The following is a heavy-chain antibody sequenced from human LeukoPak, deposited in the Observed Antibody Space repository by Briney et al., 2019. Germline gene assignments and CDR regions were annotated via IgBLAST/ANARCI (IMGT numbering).Heavy chain of an antibody. CDR2: ISSSSSYI. V-gene: IGHV3-21*01. J-gene: IGHJ3*02. CDR3: ARGESYEDAFDI. Sequence: GGSLRLSCAASGFTFSSCSMNWVRQAPGKGLEWVSSISSSSSYIYYADSVKGRFTISRDNAKNSLYLQMNSLRAEDTAVYYCARGESYEDAFDIWGQGTMVTVSS. D-gene: IGHD5-18*01. CDR1: GFTFSSCS.